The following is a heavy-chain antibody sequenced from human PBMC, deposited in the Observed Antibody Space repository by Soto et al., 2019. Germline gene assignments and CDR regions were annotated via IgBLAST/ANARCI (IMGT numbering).Heavy chain of an antibody. Sequence: SETLSLTCAVYGGSFSGYYWSWIRQPPGKGLEWIGEINHSGSTNYNPSLKSRVTISVDTSKNQFSLKLSSVTAADTAVYYCARGPPFYSSSWYSVWGQGTLVTVSS. D-gene: IGHD6-13*01. CDR3: ARGPPFYSSSWYSV. CDR2: INHSGST. V-gene: IGHV4-34*01. CDR1: GGSFSGYY. J-gene: IGHJ4*02.